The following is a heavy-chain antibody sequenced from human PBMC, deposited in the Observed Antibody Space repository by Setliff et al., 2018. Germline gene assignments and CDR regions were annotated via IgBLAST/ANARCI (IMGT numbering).Heavy chain of an antibody. CDR3: ARDRSAYSYGLDV. V-gene: IGHV4-59*01. CDR2: IYHNGNT. CDR1: GGSISPYF. J-gene: IGHJ6*01. Sequence: LSLTCTVSGGSISPYFWSWIRQPPGKGLEWIGYIYHNGNTNFNPSLKSRVTMSVDTSKNQFALALESVTAADTAVHYCARDRSAYSYGLDVWGQGTTVTVSS.